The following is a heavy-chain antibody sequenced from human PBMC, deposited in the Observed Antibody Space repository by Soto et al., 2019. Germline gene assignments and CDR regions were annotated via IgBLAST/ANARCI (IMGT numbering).Heavy chain of an antibody. V-gene: IGHV4-31*03. D-gene: IGHD4-17*01. Sequence: QVQLQESGPGLVKPSQTLSLICTVSGGSISSGGYYWNWIRQHPGKGLEWIGYIYYSGSIYHSGNPYYNSSLKSRVTISIDTSQNQFSLKLNSVTAADTAVYYCARGRLRDRFDYWGQGTLVTVSS. J-gene: IGHJ4*02. CDR1: GGSISSGGYY. CDR3: ARGRLRDRFDY. CDR2: IYYSGSI.